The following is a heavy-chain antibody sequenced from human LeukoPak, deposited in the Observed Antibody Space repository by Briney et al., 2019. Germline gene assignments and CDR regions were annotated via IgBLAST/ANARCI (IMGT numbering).Heavy chain of an antibody. Sequence: GGSLRLSCAASGFTVSSNYMSWVRQAPGKGLEWVSVIYSDSGGSTYYADSVKGRFTMSRGNSKNTLYLHMNSLRAEDTAVYYCARGFTHDYGDYFDYWGQGTLVTVS. J-gene: IGHJ4*02. CDR3: ARGFTHDYGDYFDY. CDR1: GFTVSSNY. V-gene: IGHV3-66*01. CDR2: IYSDSGGST. D-gene: IGHD4-17*01.